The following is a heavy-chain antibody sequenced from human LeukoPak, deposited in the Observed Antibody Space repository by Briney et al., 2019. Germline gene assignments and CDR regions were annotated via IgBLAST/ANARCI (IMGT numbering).Heavy chain of an antibody. CDR3: ARALPAAKYYFNY. Sequence: GGSLRLSCAASGFTFSRAWMTWVRQAPGKGLEWVANIKDVGREKYYVDSVRGRFTISRDNAKNSLYLQMNSLRAEDTAVYYCARALPAAKYYFNYWGQGTLVTVSS. CDR2: IKDVGREK. V-gene: IGHV3-7*04. CDR1: GFTFSRAW. D-gene: IGHD2-2*01. J-gene: IGHJ4*02.